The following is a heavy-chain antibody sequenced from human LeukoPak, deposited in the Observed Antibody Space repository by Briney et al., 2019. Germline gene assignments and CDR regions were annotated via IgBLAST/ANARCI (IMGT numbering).Heavy chain of an antibody. CDR1: GGSFSDYS. Sequence: SETLSLTCAVYGGSFSDYSWSWIRQPPGRGLEWIGRIYTSGSTNYNPSLKSRVTMSVDTSKNQFSLKLSSVTAADTAVYYCARDRVVVPAAHWEWFDPWGQGTLVTVSS. CDR3: ARDRVVVPAAHWEWFDP. D-gene: IGHD2-2*01. CDR2: IYTSGST. J-gene: IGHJ5*02. V-gene: IGHV4-59*10.